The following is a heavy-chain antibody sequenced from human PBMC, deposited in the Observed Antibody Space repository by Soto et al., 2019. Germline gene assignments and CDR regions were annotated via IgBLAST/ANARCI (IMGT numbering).Heavy chain of an antibody. J-gene: IGHJ6*02. V-gene: IGHV1-69*01. CDR1: GGTFSSYA. CDR3: AREQQLVGYYYYYGMDV. CDR2: IIPIFGTA. Sequence: QVPLVQSGAEVKKPGSSVKVSCKASGGTFSSYAISWVRQAPGQGLEWMGGIIPIFGTANYAQKFQGRVTITADESTSTAYMELSSLRSEDTAVYYCAREQQLVGYYYYYGMDVWGQGTTVTVSS. D-gene: IGHD6-13*01.